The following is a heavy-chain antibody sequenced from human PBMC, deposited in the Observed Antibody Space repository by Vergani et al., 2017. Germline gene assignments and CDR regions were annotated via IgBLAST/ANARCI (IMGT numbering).Heavy chain of an antibody. CDR1: GGTFSSYT. CDR2: IIPILGIA. D-gene: IGHD6-6*01. CDR3: ARVGMGSSSSSYYYYYMDV. V-gene: IGHV1-69*02. Sequence: QVQLVQSGAEVKKPGSSVKVSCKASGGTFSSYTISWVRQAPGQGLEWMGRIIPILGIANYAQKFQGRVTITADKSTSTAYMELSSLRSEDTAVYYCARVGMGSSSSSYYYYYMDVWGKGTTVTVSS. J-gene: IGHJ6*03.